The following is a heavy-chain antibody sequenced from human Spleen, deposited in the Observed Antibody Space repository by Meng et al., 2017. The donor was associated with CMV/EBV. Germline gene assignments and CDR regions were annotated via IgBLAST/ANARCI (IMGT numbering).Heavy chain of an antibody. D-gene: IGHD5-18*01. CDR2: VMPILNIT. CDR3: VRDGYSPGFFQH. J-gene: IGHJ1*01. Sequence: KASGGTFSSHTISWVRQAPGQGIEWMGWVMPILNITNYAEKFHGRLTIIADKSTTTAFLELSTLRSEDTALYYCVRDGYSPGFFQHWGQGTLVTVSS. V-gene: IGHV1-69*04. CDR1: GGTFSSHT.